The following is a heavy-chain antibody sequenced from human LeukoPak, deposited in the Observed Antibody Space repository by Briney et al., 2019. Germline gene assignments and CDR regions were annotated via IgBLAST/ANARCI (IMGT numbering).Heavy chain of an antibody. V-gene: IGHV3-23*01. CDR2: LSGSGGAT. CDR1: GFTFSNYA. CDR3: AKRYCSSTTCYWVAFDI. J-gene: IGHJ3*02. D-gene: IGHD2-2*01. Sequence: GGSLRLSCAASGFTFSNYAMTWVRQAPGKGLEWVSILSGSGGATYYADSVKGRFTISRDNSKNTLYLQMNSLRAEDTAIYYCAKRYCSSTTCYWVAFDIWGQGTMVTVSS.